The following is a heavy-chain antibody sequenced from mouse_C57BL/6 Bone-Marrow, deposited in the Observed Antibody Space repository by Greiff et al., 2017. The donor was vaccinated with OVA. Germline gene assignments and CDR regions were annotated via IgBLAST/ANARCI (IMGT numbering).Heavy chain of an antibody. CDR1: GYAFSSSW. J-gene: IGHJ3*01. CDR2: FYPGDGDT. V-gene: IGHV1-82*01. D-gene: IGHD2-14*01. CDR3: GPIFYGYD. Sequence: QVQLQQSGPELVKPGASVKISCKASGYAFSSSWMNWVKQRPGKGLEWIGRFYPGDGDTNYNGQFKGKATLTADKSSSTVYMQLSSLAAEDSAIYLCGPIFYGYDWGQGTLVTVSA.